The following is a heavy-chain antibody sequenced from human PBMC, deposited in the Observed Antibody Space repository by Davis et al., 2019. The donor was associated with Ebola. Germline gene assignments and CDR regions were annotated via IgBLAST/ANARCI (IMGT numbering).Heavy chain of an antibody. CDR2: ISSSGSTI. D-gene: IGHD6-19*01. J-gene: IGHJ4*02. CDR1: GFTFSSYE. CDR3: ARDQGSQGNFHY. V-gene: IGHV3-48*03. Sequence: GGSLRLSCAASGFTFSSYEMNWVRQAPGKGLEWVSYISSSGSTIYYADSVKGRFTISRDNARNSLYLQMDSLRAEDTALYYCARDQGSQGNFHYWGQGTLVAVSS.